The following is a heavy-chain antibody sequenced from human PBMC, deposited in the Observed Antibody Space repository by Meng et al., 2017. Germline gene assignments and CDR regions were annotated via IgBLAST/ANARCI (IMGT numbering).Heavy chain of an antibody. CDR3: ARGFRDSSSLSIDY. D-gene: IGHD6-13*01. V-gene: IGHV1-8*03. J-gene: IGHJ4*02. Sequence: ASVKVSCKASVYTFTSYDINWVREATVHGLEWMGWMNPNSGNTGYAQKFQGRVTITRNTSISTAYMELISLRSDDTAVYSCARGFRDSSSLSIDYWGQGTLVTVSS. CDR1: VYTFTSYD. CDR2: MNPNSGNT.